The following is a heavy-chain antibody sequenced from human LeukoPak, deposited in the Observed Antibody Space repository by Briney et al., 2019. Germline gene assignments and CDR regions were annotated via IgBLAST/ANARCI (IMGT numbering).Heavy chain of an antibody. CDR3: AKDDRWLQFCC. Sequence: GGSLRLSCAASGFTFSRYWMSWVRQAPGKGLEWVANIKQDGSEKNYVDSVKGRFTISRDNAKNSLYLQMNSLRAEDTAVYYCAKDDRWLQFCCWGQGTLVTVSA. J-gene: IGHJ4*02. D-gene: IGHD5-24*01. V-gene: IGHV3-7*03. CDR2: IKQDGSEK. CDR1: GFTFSRYW.